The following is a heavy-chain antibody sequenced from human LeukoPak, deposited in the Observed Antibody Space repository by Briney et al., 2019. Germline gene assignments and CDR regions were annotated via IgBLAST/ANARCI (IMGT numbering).Heavy chain of an antibody. CDR3: AATYYDILTGYYSGWFDP. V-gene: IGHV1-69*04. Sequence: SVKVSCKASGGTFSSYAISWVRQASGQGLEWMGRIIPILGIANYAQKFQGRVTITADKSTSTAYMELSSLRSEDTAVYYCAATYYDILTGYYSGWFDPWGQGTLVTVSS. CDR2: IIPILGIA. CDR1: GGTFSSYA. J-gene: IGHJ5*02. D-gene: IGHD3-9*01.